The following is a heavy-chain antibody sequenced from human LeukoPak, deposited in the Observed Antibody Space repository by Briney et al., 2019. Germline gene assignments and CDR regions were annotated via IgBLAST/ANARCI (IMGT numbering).Heavy chain of an antibody. D-gene: IGHD6-13*01. Sequence: PGGSLRLSCAVSGFTFSDYYMSWIRQAPGKGLEWVSYISSGGSTISHADSVKGRFTISRDNAKNSLYLQMNSLRAEDTAVYYCARASLYSSSWSNPDIDYWGQGTLVTVSS. J-gene: IGHJ4*02. CDR3: ARASLYSSSWSNPDIDY. V-gene: IGHV3-11*04. CDR1: GFTFSDYY. CDR2: ISSGGSTI.